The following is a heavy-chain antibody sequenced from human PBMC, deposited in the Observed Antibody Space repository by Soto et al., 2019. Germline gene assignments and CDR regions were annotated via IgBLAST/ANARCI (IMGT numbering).Heavy chain of an antibody. V-gene: IGHV3-9*01. Sequence: EVQLVESGGGLVQPGRSLRLSCAASGFTFDDYAMHWVRQAPGKGLEWVSGISWNSDNIGYADSVKGRFNISRDHAKNSLYLQMNSLTTEDTALYYCATAAAYSSSTSDYDYDYRDVWGKGTTVTVSS. CDR3: ATAAAYSSSTSDYDYDYRDV. D-gene: IGHD6-6*01. J-gene: IGHJ6*03. CDR2: ISWNSDNI. CDR1: GFTFDDYA.